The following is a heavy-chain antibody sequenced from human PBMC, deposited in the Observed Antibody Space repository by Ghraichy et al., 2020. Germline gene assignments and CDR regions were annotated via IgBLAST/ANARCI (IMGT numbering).Heavy chain of an antibody. CDR3: AATTGETSFGVFDY. V-gene: IGHV3-21*01. D-gene: IGHD7-27*01. CDR2: IGGSRSYI. CDR1: GFPFSTYV. Sequence: GGSLRLSCAASGFPFSTYVMNWVRQAPGKGLEWVSYIGGSRSYIFYADSVKGRFTISRDNAKNSLYLQMNSLRAEDTAVYYCAATTGETSFGVFDYWGQGTRVTVSS. J-gene: IGHJ4*02.